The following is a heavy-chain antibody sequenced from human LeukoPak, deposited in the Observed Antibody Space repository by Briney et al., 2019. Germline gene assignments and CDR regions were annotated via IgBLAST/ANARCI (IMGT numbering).Heavy chain of an antibody. Sequence: GGSLRLSWAGAALTFITSTMNWVRHAPGKGLEWVSTVSDSSDVHYSDSVKGRFTISRDNARNSLYLQMISLRDADTAVYYCARDGLHTAHFDYWGQGTLVTVSS. CDR1: ALTFITST. J-gene: IGHJ4*02. CDR3: ARDGLHTAHFDY. V-gene: IGHV3-48*02. CDR2: VSDSSDV. D-gene: IGHD5-18*01.